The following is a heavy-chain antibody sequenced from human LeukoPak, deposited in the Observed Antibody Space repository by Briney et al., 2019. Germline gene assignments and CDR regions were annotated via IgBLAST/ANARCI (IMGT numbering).Heavy chain of an antibody. V-gene: IGHV3-74*01. J-gene: IGHJ4*02. CDR3: AKKDEAARAFDY. D-gene: IGHD6-6*01. CDR1: GFTFSSYW. Sequence: QPGGSLRLSCAASGFTFSSYWMHWVRQTPGEGLVWVSRVNSDGSSTTYADSVKGRFTISRDNAKNTLYLQMNSLRAEDTAVYYCAKKDEAARAFDYWGQGTLVTVSS. CDR2: VNSDGSST.